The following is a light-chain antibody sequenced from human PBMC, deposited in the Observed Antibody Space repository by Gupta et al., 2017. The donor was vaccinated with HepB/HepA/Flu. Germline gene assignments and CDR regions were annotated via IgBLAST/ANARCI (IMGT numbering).Light chain of an antibody. CDR2: ATS. CDR1: QSISDY. V-gene: IGKV1-39*01. J-gene: IGKJ3*01. Sequence: IQMXQSPSSLSAFVGERVTITCRASQSISDYLNWDRQKPGEAPKVLIYATSNLESGVPSRFIGSGSGTDFTLTISSLQPEDIATYYCQQNFYTPFTFGPGTKVNV. CDR3: QQNFYTPFT.